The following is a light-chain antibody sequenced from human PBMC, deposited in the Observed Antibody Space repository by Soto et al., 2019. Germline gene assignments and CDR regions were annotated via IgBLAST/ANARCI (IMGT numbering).Light chain of an antibody. CDR1: QSVSSNY. CDR3: QQYCRSRT. J-gene: IGKJ1*01. CDR2: GAS. V-gene: IGKV3-20*01. Sequence: EIVVTQSPGTLSLSPGERAILSCRVSQSVSSNYLTWYQQKPGQAPRLLIYGASSRATGIPDRFSGSGSGTDFTLTISRLEPEDFALYYCQQYCRSRTFGQGTKVQIK.